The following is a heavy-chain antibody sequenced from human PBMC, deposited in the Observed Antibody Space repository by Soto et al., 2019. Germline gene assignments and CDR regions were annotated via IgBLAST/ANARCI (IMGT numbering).Heavy chain of an antibody. CDR1: GYTFTGYY. J-gene: IGHJ6*02. D-gene: IGHD3-10*01. Sequence: ASVKVSCKASGYTFTGYYMHWVRQAPGQGLEWMGWINPSGGSTSYAQKFQGRVTMTRDTSTSTVYMELSSLRSEDTAIYYCAKANMVTSYQYGLDVWGQGTTVTVSS. V-gene: IGHV1-46*01. CDR2: INPSGGST. CDR3: AKANMVTSYQYGLDV.